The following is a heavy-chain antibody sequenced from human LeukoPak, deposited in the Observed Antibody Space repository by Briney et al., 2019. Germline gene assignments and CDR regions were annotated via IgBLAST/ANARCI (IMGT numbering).Heavy chain of an antibody. Sequence: AAVNVSRKASGYTFTSYFMHWVRQAPGQGLEWLGMINPSGSTTTYAQKFQGRVTMTRDTSTSTVYMELSSLRSEDTAVYYCAREPSDSWGQGTLVSAS. V-gene: IGHV1-46*01. CDR3: AREPSDS. CDR2: INPSGSTT. J-gene: IGHJ5*01. CDR1: GYTFTSYF.